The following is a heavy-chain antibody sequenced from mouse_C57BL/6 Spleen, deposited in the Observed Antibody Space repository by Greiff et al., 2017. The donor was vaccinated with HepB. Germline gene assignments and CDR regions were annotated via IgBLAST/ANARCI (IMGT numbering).Heavy chain of an antibody. Sequence: VQLKQSGPELVKPGASVKISCKASGYSFTGYYMHWVKQSHGNILDWIGYIYPYNGVSSYNQKFKGKATLTVDKSSSTAYMELRSLTSEDSAVYYCARRVDDYDAYYFDYWGQGTTLTVSS. D-gene: IGHD2-4*01. V-gene: IGHV1-31*01. J-gene: IGHJ2*01. CDR3: ARRVDDYDAYYFDY. CDR1: GYSFTGYY. CDR2: IYPYNGVS.